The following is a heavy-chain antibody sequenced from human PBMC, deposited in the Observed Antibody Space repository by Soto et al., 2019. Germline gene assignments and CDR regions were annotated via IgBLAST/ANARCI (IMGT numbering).Heavy chain of an antibody. CDR1: GFTFSSYY. CDR3: AKDTYYYDSSGSWSFDY. CDR2: ISSSATAI. V-gene: IGHV3-48*01. J-gene: IGHJ4*02. Sequence: PGGSLRLSCAASGFTFSSYYMTWIRQAPGKGLEWVAYISSSATAIYDADSVKGRFTISRDNSKNTLYLQMNSLRAEDTAVYYCAKDTYYYDSSGSWSFDYWGQGTLVTVSS. D-gene: IGHD3-22*01.